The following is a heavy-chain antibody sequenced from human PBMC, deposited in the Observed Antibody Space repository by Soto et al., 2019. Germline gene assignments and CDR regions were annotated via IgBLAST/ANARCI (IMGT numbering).Heavy chain of an antibody. CDR3: AKDHDFWSGYPSSHFDY. CDR1: VFTFDDYA. J-gene: IGHJ4*02. Sequence: GGSLRLSCAASVFTFDDYAMHWVRQAPGKALEWVSGISWNSGSIGYADSVKGRFTISRDNAKNSLYLQMNSLRAEDTALYYCAKDHDFWSGYPSSHFDYWGQGTLVTVSS. CDR2: ISWNSGSI. D-gene: IGHD3-3*01. V-gene: IGHV3-9*01.